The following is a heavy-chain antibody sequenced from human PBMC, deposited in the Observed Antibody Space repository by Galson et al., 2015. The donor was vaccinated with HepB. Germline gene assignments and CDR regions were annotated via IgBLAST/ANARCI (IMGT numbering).Heavy chain of an antibody. D-gene: IGHD1-26*01. Sequence: SLRLSCAASGFSFSSYGMHWVRQAPAKGLEWVAVISYDGSDKSYADSVKGRFTISRDNSKNTLYLQMNSLRAEDTAVYYCAKAFYSGSYLSRYGMDVWGQGTTVTVSS. CDR3: AKAFYSGSYLSRYGMDV. CDR2: ISYDGSDK. V-gene: IGHV3-30*18. CDR1: GFSFSSYG. J-gene: IGHJ6*02.